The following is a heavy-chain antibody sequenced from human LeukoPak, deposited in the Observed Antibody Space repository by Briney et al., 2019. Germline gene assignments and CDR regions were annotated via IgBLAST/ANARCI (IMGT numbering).Heavy chain of an antibody. CDR1: GFSFSNYA. CDR3: AKEGGWYYLWSY. Sequence: GGSLRLSCAASGFSFSNYAMSWVRQTPGKGLEWVSTIYYSGGNTYSADSVKGRFTISRDNSKNTLYLQMNSLRAEDTAVYYCAKEGGWYYLWSYWGQGTLVTVSS. J-gene: IGHJ4*02. V-gene: IGHV3-23*01. CDR2: IYYSGGNT. D-gene: IGHD6-19*01.